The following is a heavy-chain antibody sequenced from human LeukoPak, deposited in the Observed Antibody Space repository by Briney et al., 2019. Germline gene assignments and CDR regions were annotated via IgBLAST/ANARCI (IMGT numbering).Heavy chain of an antibody. Sequence: SQTLSLTCTVSGSSISSGDYYWSWIRQPPGKGLEWIGYIYYSGSTYYNPSLKSRVTISVDTSKNQFSLKLSPVTAADTAVYYCARDPGDLDYGDYYYYYGMDVWGQGTTVTVSS. J-gene: IGHJ6*02. CDR1: GSSISSGDYY. CDR3: ARDPGDLDYGDYYYYYGMDV. V-gene: IGHV4-30-4*01. D-gene: IGHD4-17*01. CDR2: IYYSGST.